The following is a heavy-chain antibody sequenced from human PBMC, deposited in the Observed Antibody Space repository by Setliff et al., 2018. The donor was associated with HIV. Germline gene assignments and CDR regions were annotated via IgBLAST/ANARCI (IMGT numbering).Heavy chain of an antibody. Sequence: SETLSLTCIVSGGSISSYYWSWIRQPPGKGLEWIGYIYYSGSTNYNPSLKSRVTISVDTSKNQFSLKLNSVTAADSAVYYCARAPSNGWNFVSLFDSWGQGTLVTVSS. CDR1: GGSISSYY. CDR3: ARAPSNGWNFVSLFDS. J-gene: IGHJ4*02. D-gene: IGHD6-19*01. CDR2: IYYSGST. V-gene: IGHV4-59*01.